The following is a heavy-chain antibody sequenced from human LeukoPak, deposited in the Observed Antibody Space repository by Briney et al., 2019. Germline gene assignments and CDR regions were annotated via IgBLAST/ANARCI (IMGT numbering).Heavy chain of an antibody. Sequence: SATLSLTRTVSGGSISSSSYYWGWIRQPPGKGLEWIGSIYYSGSTYYNPSLKSRVTISVDTSKNQFSLKLSSVTAADTAVYYCARSSANYYDSSGYYYVPPYYFDYWGQGTLVTVSS. V-gene: IGHV4-39*01. J-gene: IGHJ4*02. CDR1: GGSISSSSYY. D-gene: IGHD3-22*01. CDR3: ARSSANYYDSSGYYYVPPYYFDY. CDR2: IYYSGST.